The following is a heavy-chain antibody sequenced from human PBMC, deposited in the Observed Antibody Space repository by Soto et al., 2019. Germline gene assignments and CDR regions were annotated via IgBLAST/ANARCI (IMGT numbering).Heavy chain of an antibody. CDR1: GGSISSYY. CDR2: IYYSGST. D-gene: IGHD3-22*01. V-gene: IGHV4-59*01. CDR3: ARDQRYYDSSGYHI. J-gene: IGHJ6*02. Sequence: PSETLSLTCTVSGGSISSYYWSWIRQPPGKGLEWIGYIYYSGSTNYNPSLKSRVTISVDTSKNQFSLKLSSVTAADTAAYYCARDQRYYDSSGYHIWGQGTTVTVSS.